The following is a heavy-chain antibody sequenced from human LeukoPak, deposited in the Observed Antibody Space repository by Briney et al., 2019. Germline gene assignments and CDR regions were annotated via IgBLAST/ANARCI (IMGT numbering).Heavy chain of an antibody. V-gene: IGHV4-31*03. J-gene: IGHJ4*02. CDR3: ARFVPSSTSAVDY. CDR1: GCSISSGGYY. D-gene: IGHD2-2*01. CDR2: IYYSGST. Sequence: SQTRSLTCTLPGCSISSGGYYWSWIRQHPGKGLEWIGYIYYSGSTYYNPSLKSRVTISVDTSKNQFSLKLSSVTAADTAVYYCARFVPSSTSAVDYWGQGTLVTVSS.